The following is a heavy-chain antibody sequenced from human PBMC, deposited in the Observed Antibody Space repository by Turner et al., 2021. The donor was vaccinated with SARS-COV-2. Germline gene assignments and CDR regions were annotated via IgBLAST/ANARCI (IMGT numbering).Heavy chain of an antibody. V-gene: IGHV3-30*18. D-gene: IGHD2-2*01. J-gene: IGHJ4*02. CDR2: IAFGGSNK. CDR1: GFSFNTYG. CDR3: AKRGSCSNNKCYLDY. Sequence: QVQLVESGGGLVHPWMSLSLSCSALGFSFNTYGMHWVRQAPGKGLEWVALIAFGGSNKGYADSVKGRFTISRDNSKNTLYLQMNSLRAEDTAVYYCAKRGSCSNNKCYLDYWGQGILVTVSS.